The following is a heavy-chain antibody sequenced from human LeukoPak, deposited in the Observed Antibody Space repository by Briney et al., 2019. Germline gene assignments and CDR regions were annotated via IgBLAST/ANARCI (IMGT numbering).Heavy chain of an antibody. Sequence: GGSLRLSCAASGFSVSKTYMSWVRQAPGKGLDWVSVIYSGGTTYYADSVKGRFTISRDNSKNTLHLHMNTLRAEDTAVYYCARGESRAVDIWGQGTLDTVSS. CDR3: ARGESRAVDI. CDR1: GFSVSKTY. J-gene: IGHJ3*02. V-gene: IGHV3-66*01. CDR2: IYSGGTT.